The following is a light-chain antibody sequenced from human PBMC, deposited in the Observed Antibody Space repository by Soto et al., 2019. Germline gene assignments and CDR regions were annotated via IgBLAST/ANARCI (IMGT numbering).Light chain of an antibody. CDR3: QQYHNTPIT. CDR2: GVS. V-gene: IGKV3-20*01. Sequence: DIVLTQSPGTLSLSPGERATLSCRASQSVSSNYLAWYHQIPGQXPRLLIYGVSSRAAGIPDRFSGSGSGTDLTLTINRLEPEDFDVYYCQQYHNTPITFGQGTRLEIK. CDR1: QSVSSNY. J-gene: IGKJ5*01.